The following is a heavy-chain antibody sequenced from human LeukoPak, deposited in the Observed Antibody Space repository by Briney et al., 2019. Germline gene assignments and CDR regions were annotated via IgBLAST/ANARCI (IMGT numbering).Heavy chain of an antibody. CDR1: GFTFSSYG. CDR3: AKDHANTPVVTN. J-gene: IGHJ4*02. D-gene: IGHD2-21*02. CDR2: ISGSGDST. V-gene: IGHV3-23*01. Sequence: GGSLRLSCAASGFTFSSYGLSWVRQAPGKGLEWVSAISGSGDSTYYADSVTGRFTVSRDNSKNTVDLQMNNLRVDDTAIYYCAKDHANTPVVTNWGQGILVSVSS.